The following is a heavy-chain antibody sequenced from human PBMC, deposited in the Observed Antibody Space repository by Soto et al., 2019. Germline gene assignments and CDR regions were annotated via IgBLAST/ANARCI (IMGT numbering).Heavy chain of an antibody. CDR3: ARGRWLGGMDV. CDR2: IGTAGDT. V-gene: IGHV3-13*01. Sequence: PWGSLRLSCAASGFTFSSYDMHWVRQATGKGLEWVSAIGTAGDTYYPGSVKGRFTISRENAKNSLYLQMNSLRAGDTAVYYCARGRWLGGMDVWGQGTTVTVSS. D-gene: IGHD5-12*01. J-gene: IGHJ6*02. CDR1: GFTFSSYD.